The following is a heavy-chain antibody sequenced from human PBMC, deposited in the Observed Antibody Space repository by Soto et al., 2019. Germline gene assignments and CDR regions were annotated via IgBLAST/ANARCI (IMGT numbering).Heavy chain of an antibody. CDR3: ARVGGVAARTFDY. Sequence: DTLSLTCTVSGGSISPFYWSWVRQPPGKGLEWIGYLYYSGSTNYNPSLKSRVTISVDASKNQVSLRLTSVTAADTAVYYCARVGGVAARTFDYWGQGTVVTVSS. V-gene: IGHV4-59*01. D-gene: IGHD2-15*01. CDR1: GGSISPFY. J-gene: IGHJ4*02. CDR2: LYYSGST.